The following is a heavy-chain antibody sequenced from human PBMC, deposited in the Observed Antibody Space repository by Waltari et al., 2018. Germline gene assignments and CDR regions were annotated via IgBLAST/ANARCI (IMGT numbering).Heavy chain of an antibody. CDR2: IYSGGST. J-gene: IGHJ3*02. CDR3: ARSQLAARNAFDI. Sequence: EVQLVESGGGLIQPGGSLRLSCAASGFTVSSNYMSWVRQAPGKGLGWVSVIYSGGSTYYADSVKGRFTISRDNSKNTLYLQMNSLRAEDTAVYYCARSQLAARNAFDIWGQGTMVTVSS. V-gene: IGHV3-53*01. D-gene: IGHD6-6*01. CDR1: GFTVSSNY.